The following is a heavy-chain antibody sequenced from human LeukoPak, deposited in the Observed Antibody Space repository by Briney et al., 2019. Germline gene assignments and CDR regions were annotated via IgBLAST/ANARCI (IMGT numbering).Heavy chain of an antibody. CDR2: IIPIFGTG. CDR3: ARRGDYGLSSTYYYYGMDV. J-gene: IGHJ6*04. Sequence: GASVTVSCKASGGTFSSYVICWVRQAPGQGLVWMGGIIPIFGTGNSPQKFQGRVTITADDSTSTAYIELSSLRSEDTAVYYCARRGDYGLSSTYYYYGMDVWGKGTTVTVSS. V-gene: IGHV1-69*13. CDR1: GGTFSSYV. D-gene: IGHD4-17*01.